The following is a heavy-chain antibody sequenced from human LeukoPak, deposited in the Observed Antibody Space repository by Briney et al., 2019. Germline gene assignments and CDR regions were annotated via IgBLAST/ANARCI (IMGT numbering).Heavy chain of an antibody. CDR2: LSFDGNNK. Sequence: PGRSLRLSCAASGFTFSFYGMHWVRQAPGKGLEWVAVLSFDGNNKYYADSVKGRFTISRDNSKNTLYLQLNSLRAEDTAVYYCATTGGSWYDGSFDYWGQGTLVTVSS. J-gene: IGHJ4*02. CDR1: GFTFSFYG. CDR3: ATTGGSWYDGSFDY. D-gene: IGHD6-13*01. V-gene: IGHV3-30*03.